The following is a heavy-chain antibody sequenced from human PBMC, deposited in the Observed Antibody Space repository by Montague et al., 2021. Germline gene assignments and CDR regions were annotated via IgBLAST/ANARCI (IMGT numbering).Heavy chain of an antibody. CDR3: TRGEVAVTGIDY. Sequence: SETLSLTCAVYGGSLSGYIWNWIRQPPVRDLEWIGQISHTGSTSYNPFLKSRVTMSVDTSENHVSLRLSSVTAADTAVYYCTRGEVAVTGIDYWGQGALVTVSS. CDR1: GGSLSGYI. J-gene: IGHJ4*02. CDR2: ISHTGST. D-gene: IGHD6-19*01. V-gene: IGHV4-34*01.